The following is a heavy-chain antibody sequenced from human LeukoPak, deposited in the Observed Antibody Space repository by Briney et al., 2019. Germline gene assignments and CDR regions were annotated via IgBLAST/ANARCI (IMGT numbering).Heavy chain of an antibody. CDR1: GFTFSSYG. J-gene: IGHJ4*02. D-gene: IGHD6-13*01. Sequence: GRSLRLSCAASGFTFSSYGVHWVRQAPGKGLEWVAVIWYDGSNKYYADSVKGRFTISRDNSKNTLYLQMNSLRAEDTAVYYCAKEGQQYSSSWYDYWGQGTLVTVSS. CDR2: IWYDGSNK. V-gene: IGHV3-33*06. CDR3: AKEGQQYSSSWYDY.